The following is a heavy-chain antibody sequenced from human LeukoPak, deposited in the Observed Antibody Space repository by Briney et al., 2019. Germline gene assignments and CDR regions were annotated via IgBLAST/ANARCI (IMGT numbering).Heavy chain of an antibody. CDR1: GFTFNTYG. Sequence: GGSLRLSCAASGFTFNTYGMHWVRQVPGKGLEWVAFTRHDGSNDYYTDSVKGRFTISRDNSKNTLYLQMNSLRAEDTAVYYCARSYYYDSSGTPDYWGQGTLVTVSS. CDR2: TRHDGSND. CDR3: ARSYYYDSSGTPDY. V-gene: IGHV3-30*02. D-gene: IGHD3-22*01. J-gene: IGHJ4*02.